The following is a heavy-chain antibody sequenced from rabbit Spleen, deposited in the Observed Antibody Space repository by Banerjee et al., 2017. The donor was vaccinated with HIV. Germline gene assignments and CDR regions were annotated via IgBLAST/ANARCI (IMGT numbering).Heavy chain of an antibody. Sequence: QSLEESGGDLVKPGASLTLTCTASGFSFSSRYWICWVRQAPGKGLEWIACINASTGKPVYATWASGRFTISRTSSTTVTLRMTSLTAADRATYFCARDLVGVIGWNFYLWGPGTLVTVS. J-gene: IGHJ4*01. CDR1: GFSFSSRYW. V-gene: IGHV1S40*01. CDR2: INASTGKP. D-gene: IGHD1-1*01. CDR3: ARDLVGVIGWNFYL.